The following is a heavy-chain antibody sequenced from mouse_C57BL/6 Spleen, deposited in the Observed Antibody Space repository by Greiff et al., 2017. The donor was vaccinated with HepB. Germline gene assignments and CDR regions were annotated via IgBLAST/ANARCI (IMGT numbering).Heavy chain of an antibody. CDR1: GYTFTSYW. CDR3: ARSRITAGVGDY. CDR2: IHPNSGST. J-gene: IGHJ2*01. Sequence: QVQLQQPGAELVKPGASVKLSCKASGYTFTSYWMHWVKQRPGQGLEWIGMIHPNSGSTNYNEKFKSKATLTVDKSSSTAYMQLSSLTSEDSAVYYCARSRITAGVGDYWGQGTTLTVSS. V-gene: IGHV1-64*01. D-gene: IGHD1-1*01.